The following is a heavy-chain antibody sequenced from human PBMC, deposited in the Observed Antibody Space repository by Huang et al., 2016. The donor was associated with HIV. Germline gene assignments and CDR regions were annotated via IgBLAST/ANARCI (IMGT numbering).Heavy chain of an antibody. CDR3: ASQNWGRAFDI. CDR1: GYTFTGSA. CDR2: INTNTGNP. V-gene: IGHV7-4-1*02. J-gene: IGHJ3*02. D-gene: IGHD7-27*01. Sequence: QVQLVQSGSELKKPGASVKVSCKASGYTFTGSAMNWVRQAPGQRLELMGWINTNTGNPTYDQGFTGRFVFSLDTSVSTAYLQISSLKAEDTAVYYWASQNWGRAFDIWGQGTMVTVSS.